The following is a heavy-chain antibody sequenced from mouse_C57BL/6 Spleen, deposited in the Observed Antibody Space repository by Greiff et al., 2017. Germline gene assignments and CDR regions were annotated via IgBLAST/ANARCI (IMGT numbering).Heavy chain of an antibody. V-gene: IGHV1-7*01. D-gene: IGHD1-2*01. CDR1: GYTFTSYW. CDR2: INPSSGYT. J-gene: IGHJ1*03. CDR3: ARLNTTALRYFDV. Sequence: QVQLKQSGAELAKPGASVKLSCKASGYTFTSYWMHWVKQRPGQGLEWIGYINPSSGYTKYNQKFKDKATLTADKSSSTAYMQLSSLTYEDSAVYYCARLNTTALRYFDVWGTGTTVTVSS.